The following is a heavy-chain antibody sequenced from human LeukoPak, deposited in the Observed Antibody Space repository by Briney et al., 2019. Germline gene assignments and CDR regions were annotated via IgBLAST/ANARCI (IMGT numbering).Heavy chain of an antibody. J-gene: IGHJ4*02. CDR2: ISGSGAKI. V-gene: IGHV3-23*01. Sequence: GGSLRLSCATSGFSFSSYAMSWVRQAPGKGLEWVSGISGSGAKIYYADSVKGRFTISRDSSKNTLYIQMNSLRAEDTARYYCAKLYYDYVWGSYRYYFFDDWGQGTLVTVSS. D-gene: IGHD3-16*02. CDR1: GFSFSSYA. CDR3: AKLYYDYVWGSYRYYFFDD.